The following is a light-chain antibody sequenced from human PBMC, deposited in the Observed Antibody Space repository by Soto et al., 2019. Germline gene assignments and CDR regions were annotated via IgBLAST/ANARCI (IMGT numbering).Light chain of an antibody. V-gene: IGKV1-9*01. CDR3: QQLNRCPIT. Sequence: DIQLTQAPSFLSASAGDRVTITCRASQVISSYLAWYQQKPGRAPKLLIYAASTLQSGVPSRFSGSGSGTEFTLTITSLQPEDFATYYCQQLNRCPITFGQGTRREI. J-gene: IGKJ5*01. CDR1: QVISSY. CDR2: AAS.